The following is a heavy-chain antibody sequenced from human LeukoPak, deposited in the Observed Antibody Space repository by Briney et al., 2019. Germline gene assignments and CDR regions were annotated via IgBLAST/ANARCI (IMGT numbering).Heavy chain of an antibody. V-gene: IGHV3-21*04. CDR3: ARGGSYLSAFDI. Sequence: GGSLRLSCAASRFTFSSYSMNWVRQAPGQGLEWVSSISSSSSYIYYADSVKGRFTISRDNAKNSLYLQMNSLRAEDTAVYYCARGGSYLSAFDIWGQGTMVTVCS. CDR1: RFTFSSYS. D-gene: IGHD1-26*01. J-gene: IGHJ3*02. CDR2: ISSSSSYI.